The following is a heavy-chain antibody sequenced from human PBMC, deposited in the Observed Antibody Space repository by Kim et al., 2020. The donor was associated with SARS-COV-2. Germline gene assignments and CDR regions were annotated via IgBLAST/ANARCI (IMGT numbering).Heavy chain of an antibody. CDR1: GFTFSSYG. V-gene: IGHV3-30*18. Sequence: GGSLRLSCAASGFTFSSYGMHWVRQAPGKGLEWVAVISYDGSNKYYADSVKGRFTISRDNSKNTLYLQMNSLRAEDTAVYYCAKLVPFHYDILTADAFDIWGQGTMVTVSS. CDR2: ISYDGSNK. CDR3: AKLVPFHYDILTADAFDI. D-gene: IGHD3-9*01. J-gene: IGHJ3*02.